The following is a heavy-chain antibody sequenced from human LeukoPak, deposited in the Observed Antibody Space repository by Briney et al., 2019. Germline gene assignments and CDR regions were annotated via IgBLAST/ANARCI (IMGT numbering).Heavy chain of an antibody. V-gene: IGHV4-59*01. CDR3: ARDFPRNDAFDI. CDR1: GGSISSYY. J-gene: IGHJ3*02. Sequence: SETLSLTCTVSGGSISSYYWSWIRQPPGKGLEWIGYIYYSGSTNYNPSLKSRVTISVDTSKNQFSLKLSSVTAADTAVYYCARDFPRNDAFDIWGRGTMVTVSS. CDR2: IYYSGST.